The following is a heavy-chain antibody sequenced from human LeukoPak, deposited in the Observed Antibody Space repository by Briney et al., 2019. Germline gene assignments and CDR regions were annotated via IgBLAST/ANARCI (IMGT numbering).Heavy chain of an antibody. CDR1: GFTFSSYA. CDR3: AKAGSLDIAARQNY. Sequence: PGGSLRLSCAASGFTFSSYAMTWVRQAPGKGLEWVSGISGGGGSTYYADSVKGRFTISRDNSKNTLYLQMSSLRADDTAVYYCAKAGSLDIAARQNYWGQGTLVTVSS. D-gene: IGHD6-6*01. V-gene: IGHV3-23*01. CDR2: ISGGGGST. J-gene: IGHJ4*02.